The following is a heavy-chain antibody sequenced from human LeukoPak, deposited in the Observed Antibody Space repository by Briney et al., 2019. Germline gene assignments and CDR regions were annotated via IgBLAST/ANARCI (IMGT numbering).Heavy chain of an antibody. CDR2: ISGSGGST. V-gene: IGHV3-23*01. D-gene: IGHD1-14*01. J-gene: IGHJ3*02. Sequence: GGSLRLSFAPSGLTFSSYAISWVRQAPGKGLEWVSAISGSGGSTYYADSVKGRFTISRDNSKNTLYLQMNSLRAEDTAVYYCAKGPYKPRHDAFDIWGQGTMVTVSS. CDR3: AKGPYKPRHDAFDI. CDR1: GLTFSSYA.